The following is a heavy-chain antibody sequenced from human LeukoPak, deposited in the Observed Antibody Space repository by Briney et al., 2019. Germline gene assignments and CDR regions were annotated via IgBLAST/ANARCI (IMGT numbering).Heavy chain of an antibody. CDR1: GVSFNDYY. Sequence: SETLSLTCAVSGVSFNDYYWSWVRQTPGKGLEWIGEIDHSGCTNDSPSLKSRVTLSIDTSRNQFSLNLRSVTVADAGIYFCTRMTSGHDYWGQGTLVTVSS. V-gene: IGHV4-34*01. CDR2: IDHSGCT. CDR3: TRMTSGHDY. J-gene: IGHJ4*02. D-gene: IGHD3-10*01.